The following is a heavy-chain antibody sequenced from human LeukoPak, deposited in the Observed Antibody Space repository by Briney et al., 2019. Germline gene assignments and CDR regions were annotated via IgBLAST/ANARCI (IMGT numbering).Heavy chain of an antibody. CDR3: ARVCCYYGSGSSPNWLDP. CDR1: GFSISSIYC. CDR2: ICHSGST. Sequence: PSETLSLTCSVSGFSISSIYCWGWVRQPPGQGLEWIGNICHSGSTYYNPSLKSRVSMSLDTSKDQLSLKLISVSAADTAVYYCARVCCYYGSGSSPNWLDPWGQGTLVTVSS. J-gene: IGHJ5*02. D-gene: IGHD3-10*01. V-gene: IGHV4-38-2*02.